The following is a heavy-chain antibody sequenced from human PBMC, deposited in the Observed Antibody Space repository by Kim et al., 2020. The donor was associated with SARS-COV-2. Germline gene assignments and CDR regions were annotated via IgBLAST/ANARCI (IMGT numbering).Heavy chain of an antibody. CDR3: ARMRGPRGVGTLDY. J-gene: IGHJ4*02. CDR2: INAGNGNT. CDR1: GYTFTSYA. V-gene: IGHV1-3*01. Sequence: ASVKVSCKASGYTFTSYAMHWVRQAPGQRLEWMGWINAGNGNTKYSQKFQGRVTITRDTSASTAYMELSSLRSEDTAVYYCARMRGPRGVGTLDYWGQGTLVTVSS. D-gene: IGHD1-26*01.